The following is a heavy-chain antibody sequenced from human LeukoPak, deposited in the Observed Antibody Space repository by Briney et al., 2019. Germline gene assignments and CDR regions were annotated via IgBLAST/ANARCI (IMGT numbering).Heavy chain of an antibody. CDR3: TRYNNDHFDY. V-gene: IGHV3-48*03. D-gene: IGHD1-14*01. J-gene: IGHJ4*02. CDR1: GFTFGGYD. CDR2: MSSVGSRI. Sequence: GGSLRLSCAGSGFTFGGYDMNWFRQAPGKGLEWVAFMSSVGSRIFYADSVKGRFTISRDNSKNTISVQMDDLRAEDTAVYYCTRYNNDHFDYWGQGTLVTVSS.